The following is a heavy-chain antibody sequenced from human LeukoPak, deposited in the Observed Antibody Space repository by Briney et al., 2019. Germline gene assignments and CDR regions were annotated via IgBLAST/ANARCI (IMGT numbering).Heavy chain of an antibody. D-gene: IGHD6-13*01. Sequence: SETLSLTCMVSGGXISGYYWSWIRLPPGKGLEWIGYMYYGGSTNYNPSLKSRVTISLDTSRNQVSLKLSSVTAADTAVYYCARQDSSTWYGDWFDPWGQGILVTVSS. CDR3: ARQDSSTWYGDWFDP. V-gene: IGHV4-59*08. J-gene: IGHJ5*02. CDR1: GGXISGYY. CDR2: MYYGGST.